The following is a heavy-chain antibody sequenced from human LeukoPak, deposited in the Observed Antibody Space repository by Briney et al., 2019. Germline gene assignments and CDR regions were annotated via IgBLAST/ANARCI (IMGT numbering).Heavy chain of an antibody. D-gene: IGHD6-19*01. J-gene: IGHJ4*02. CDR1: GGSISSDY. CDR2: IKSKTDGGTT. Sequence: ETLSLTCTVSGGSISSDYWSWVSQAPGKGLEWVGRIKSKTDGGTTDYAAPVKGRFTISRDDSKNTLYLQMNSLKTEDTAVYYCTTESPRIAVAKDYWGQGTLVTVSS. CDR3: TTESPRIAVAKDY. V-gene: IGHV3-15*01.